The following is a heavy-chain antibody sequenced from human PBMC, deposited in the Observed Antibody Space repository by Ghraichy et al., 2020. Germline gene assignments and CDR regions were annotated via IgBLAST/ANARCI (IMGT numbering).Heavy chain of an antibody. CDR2: IYYSGST. D-gene: IGHD3-16*01. Sequence: SETLSLTCTASGGSVSSGSYYWSWIRQPPGKGLEWIGYIYYSGSTNYNPSLKSRVTISVDTSKNQFSLKLSSVTAADTAVYYCASWGSGLVSSRFWELDDYWGQGTLVTVSS. CDR1: GGSVSSGSYY. J-gene: IGHJ4*02. V-gene: IGHV4-61*01. CDR3: ASWGSGLVSSRFWELDDY.